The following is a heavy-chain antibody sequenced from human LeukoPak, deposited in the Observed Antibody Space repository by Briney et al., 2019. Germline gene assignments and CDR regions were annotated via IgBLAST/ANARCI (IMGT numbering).Heavy chain of an antibody. V-gene: IGHV3-30*02. CDR1: GFTFSNYG. Sequence: GGSLRLSCAASGFTFSNYGMHWVRQAPGKGLEWVAFIRYDGSNKYNADSVKGRFTISRDNSKNTLYLQMNSLRAGDTAVYYCAKDQSGSPDYWGQGTLVTVSS. CDR3: AKDQSGSPDY. D-gene: IGHD3-10*01. J-gene: IGHJ4*02. CDR2: IRYDGSNK.